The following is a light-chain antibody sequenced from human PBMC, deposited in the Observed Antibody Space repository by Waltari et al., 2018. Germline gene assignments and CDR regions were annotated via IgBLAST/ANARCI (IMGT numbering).Light chain of an antibody. CDR2: AVS. J-gene: IGLJ3*02. V-gene: IGLV2-14*03. CDR1: SSDVGGYNY. Sequence: QSALTQPASVSDSPGQSITISCTGTSSDVGGYNYVSWYQHHPVKAPKLMIYAVSHRPSGVSDRFSGSKSGNTASLTISGLQAEDEADYFCSSYTSISTWVFGGGTKLTVL. CDR3: SSYTSISTWV.